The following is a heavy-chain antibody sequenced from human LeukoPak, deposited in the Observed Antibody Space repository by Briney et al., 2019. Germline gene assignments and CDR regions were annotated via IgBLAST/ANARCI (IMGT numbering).Heavy chain of an antibody. J-gene: IGHJ4*02. CDR2: ISGSGGST. D-gene: IGHD6-19*01. CDR1: GFTFSSYA. CDR3: AKPPSSGSGWMTFDY. V-gene: IGHV3-23*01. Sequence: TGGSLRLSCAASGFTFSSYAMSWVRQAPGKGLEWVSAISGSGGSTYYADSVKGRFTISRDNSKNTLYLQMNSLRAEDTAVYYCAKPPSSGSGWMTFDYWPQGTLVTVSS.